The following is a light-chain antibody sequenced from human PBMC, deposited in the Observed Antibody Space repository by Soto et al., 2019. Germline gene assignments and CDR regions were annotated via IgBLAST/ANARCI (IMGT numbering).Light chain of an antibody. CDR2: GAS. CDR1: RSITNNY. CDR3: QQCGSSST. V-gene: IGKV3-20*01. Sequence: EIVLTQSPGTLSLSPGERARLSCRASRSITNNYLAWYQQKPGRTHRLLIYGASSRATGIPDRFSGSGSGTEFTLTINSLQSEDFAVYYCQQCGSSSTFGQGTRLEI. J-gene: IGKJ5*01.